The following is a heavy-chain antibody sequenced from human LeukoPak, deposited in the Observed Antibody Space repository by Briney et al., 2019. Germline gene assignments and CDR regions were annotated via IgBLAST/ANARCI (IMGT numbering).Heavy chain of an antibody. Sequence: SETLSLTCAVYAGSFSGYYWSWIRQPPGKGLEWIGKINHSGGTNYNPSLKSRVTISVDTSKNQFSLKLSSVTAADTAVYYRARAYGSGSYYFDYWGQGTLVTVSS. V-gene: IGHV4-34*01. CDR2: INHSGGT. J-gene: IGHJ4*02. CDR3: ARAYGSGSYYFDY. CDR1: AGSFSGYY. D-gene: IGHD3-10*01.